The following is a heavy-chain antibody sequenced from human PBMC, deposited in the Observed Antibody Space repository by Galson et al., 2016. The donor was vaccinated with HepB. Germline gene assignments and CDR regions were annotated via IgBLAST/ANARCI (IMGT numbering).Heavy chain of an antibody. J-gene: IGHJ4*02. CDR1: GFTFSNYW. V-gene: IGHV3-74*01. Sequence: LRLSCAASGFTFSNYWMHWVRQVPGTGLVWVSRITDDGDTAYADSVKGRFTISSDNAKSTLYLHMDSLRAEDTALYYCGSVALGWGQGTLVTVSS. CDR3: GSVALG. CDR2: ITDDGDT. D-gene: IGHD7-27*01.